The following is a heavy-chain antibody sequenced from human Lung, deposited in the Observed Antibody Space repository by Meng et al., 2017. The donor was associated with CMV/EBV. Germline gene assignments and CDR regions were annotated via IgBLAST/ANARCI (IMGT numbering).Heavy chain of an antibody. J-gene: IGHJ4*02. CDR1: GGSFSGYY. D-gene: IGHD1-26*01. CDR3: ARRGRATVGY. V-gene: IGHV4-34*01. Sequence: SETLSLTCAVYGGSFSGYYWSWIRQPPGKGLEWIGEINHSGSTNYNPSLKSRVTISVDTSKNQFSLKLSSVTAADTAVYYCARRGRATVGYWGQGPLVTVSS. CDR2: INHSGST.